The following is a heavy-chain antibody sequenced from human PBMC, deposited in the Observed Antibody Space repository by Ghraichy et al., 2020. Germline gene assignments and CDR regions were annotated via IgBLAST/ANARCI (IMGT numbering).Heavy chain of an antibody. CDR3: ARGGGTRIYGMDV. CDR2: IYYSGST. V-gene: IGHV4-59*01. CDR1: GGSISSYY. Sequence: SETLSLTCTVSGGSISSYYWSWIRQPPGKGLEWIGYIYYSGSTNYNPSLKSRVTISVDTSKNQFSLKLSSVTAADTAVYYCARGGGTRIYGMDVWGQGTTVTVSS. J-gene: IGHJ6*02. D-gene: IGHD1-26*01.